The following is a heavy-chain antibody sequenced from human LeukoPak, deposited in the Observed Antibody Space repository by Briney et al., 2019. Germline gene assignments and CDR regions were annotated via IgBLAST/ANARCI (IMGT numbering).Heavy chain of an antibody. D-gene: IGHD4-11*01. CDR2: INHSGST. V-gene: IGHV4-34*01. Sequence: PSETLSLTCAVYGGSFSGYYWSWIRQPPGKGLEWIGEINHSGSTNYNPSLKSRVTISVDTSKNQFSLKLSSVTAADTAVYYCARGGDYSAFDIWGQGTTVTVSS. J-gene: IGHJ3*02. CDR3: ARGGDYSAFDI. CDR1: GGSFSGYY.